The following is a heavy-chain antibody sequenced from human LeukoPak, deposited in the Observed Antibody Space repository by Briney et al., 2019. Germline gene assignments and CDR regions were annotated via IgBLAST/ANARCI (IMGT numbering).Heavy chain of an antibody. CDR3: ARDKIMGATHLDD. D-gene: IGHD2-8*01. CDR2: IKQDGSDK. Sequence: PGGSLRLSCAASGFTFSSYEMNWVRQAPGKGLEWVAHIKQDGSDKYYVDSVKGRFIISRDNAKNSLYLQMDNLRSEDTAVYYCARDKIMGATHLDDWGQGTLVTVSS. V-gene: IGHV3-7*01. J-gene: IGHJ4*02. CDR1: GFTFSSYE.